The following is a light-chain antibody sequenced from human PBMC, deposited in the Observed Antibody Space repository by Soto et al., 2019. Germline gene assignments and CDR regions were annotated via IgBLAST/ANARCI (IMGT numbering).Light chain of an antibody. Sequence: QSALTQPPSASGSPGXXVTISCTXXXXDVGGYNYVSWYQQHPGKVPKLMVYEVNKRPSGVPDRFSGSKSGNTASLTVSGLQAEDEADYYCTSYAGGNNVFGTGTKLTVL. CDR2: EVN. V-gene: IGLV2-8*01. CDR3: TSYAGGNNV. J-gene: IGLJ1*01. CDR1: XXDVGGYNY.